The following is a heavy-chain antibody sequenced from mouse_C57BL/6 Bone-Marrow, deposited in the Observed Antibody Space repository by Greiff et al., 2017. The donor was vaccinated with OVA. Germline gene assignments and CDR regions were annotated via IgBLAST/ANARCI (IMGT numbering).Heavy chain of an antibody. CDR1: GYTFTSYW. CDR3: ARERYLYFDV. CDR2: LYPGSGST. V-gene: IGHV1-55*01. Sequence: QVQLQQSGAELVKPGASVKMSCKASGYTFTSYWITWVKQRPGHGLEWIGDLYPGSGSTNYNAKLKSKATLTVDTSSSTAYMQLSSLTSEDSAVYYCARERYLYFDVWGTGTTVTVSS. J-gene: IGHJ1*03.